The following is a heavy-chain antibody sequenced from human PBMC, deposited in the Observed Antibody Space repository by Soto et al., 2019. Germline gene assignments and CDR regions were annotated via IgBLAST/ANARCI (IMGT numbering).Heavy chain of an antibody. CDR3: ARGPTVTRTAYYYYGMDV. V-gene: IGHV6-1*01. J-gene: IGHJ6*02. CDR1: GESVSSNSAA. D-gene: IGHD3-10*01. CDR2: TYYRSKWYN. Sequence: PSQTLSLTCAISGESVSSNSAAWNCIIHSPSRFLEWLGRTYYRSKWYNDYAVSVKSRITINPDTSRNQFSLQLNSVTPEDTAVYYCARGPTVTRTAYYYYGMDVWGQGTTVTVSS.